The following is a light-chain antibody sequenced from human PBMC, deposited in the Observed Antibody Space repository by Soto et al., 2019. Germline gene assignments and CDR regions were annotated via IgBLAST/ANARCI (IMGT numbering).Light chain of an antibody. CDR2: AAS. Sequence: DIQMTQSPSSVSASVGDRVTLTCRASQGISTWLAWYQQKPGKAPKLLIYAASVLESGVPSRFSGTGSGTDFTLTIRSPQPEDFATYYCQQSYSTPQFTFGPGTKVDIK. CDR1: QGISTW. CDR3: QQSYSTPQFT. J-gene: IGKJ3*01. V-gene: IGKV1-12*01.